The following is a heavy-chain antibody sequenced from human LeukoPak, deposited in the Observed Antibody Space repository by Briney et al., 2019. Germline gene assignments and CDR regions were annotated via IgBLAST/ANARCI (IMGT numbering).Heavy chain of an antibody. CDR2: IIPIFGIA. V-gene: IGHV1-69*04. CDR1: GGTISSYA. D-gene: IGHD6-6*01. Sequence: SVKVSCKASGGTISSYAISWVRQAPGQGLEWMGRIIPIFGIANYAQKFQGRVTITADKSTSTAYMELSSLRSEDTAVYYCARGGIAARYGMDVWGQGTTVTVSS. J-gene: IGHJ6*02. CDR3: ARGGIAARYGMDV.